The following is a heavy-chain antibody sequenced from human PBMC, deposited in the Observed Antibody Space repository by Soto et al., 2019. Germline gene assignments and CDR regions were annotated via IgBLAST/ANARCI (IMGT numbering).Heavy chain of an antibody. J-gene: IGHJ4*02. CDR2: IYGDDDK. V-gene: IGHV2-5*02. D-gene: IGHD6-6*01. CDR3: AHRRPYSNSPEYFFDY. CDR1: GFSLSTSGVD. Sequence: QITLKESGPTLVKPTQTLTLTCTFSGFSLSTSGVDVGWIRQPPGKALEWLALIYGDDDKRYSPSLKSRLTITKDTSKNQVVLTMTNMDPLDTATYYCAHRRPYSNSPEYFFDYWGQGTLVTVSS.